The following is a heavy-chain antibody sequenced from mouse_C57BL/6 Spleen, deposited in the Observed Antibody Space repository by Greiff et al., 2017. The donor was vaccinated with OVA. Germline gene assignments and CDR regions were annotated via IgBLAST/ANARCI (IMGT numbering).Heavy chain of an antibody. Sequence: VQLQQPGAELVMPGASVKLSCKASGYTFTSYWMHWVKQRPGQGLEWIGEIDPSDSYTNYNQKLKGKSTLTVDKSSSTAYMRLSSLTSEDSSVYYCAREGGDYWGQGTTLTVSS. CDR1: GYTFTSYW. V-gene: IGHV1-69*01. J-gene: IGHJ2*01. CDR3: AREGGDY. CDR2: IDPSDSYT.